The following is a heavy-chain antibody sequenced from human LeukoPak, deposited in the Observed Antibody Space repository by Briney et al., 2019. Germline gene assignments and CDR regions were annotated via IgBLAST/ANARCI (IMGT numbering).Heavy chain of an antibody. Sequence: TGGSLRLSCAASGFTFSSYAMSWVRQAPGKGLEWVSAISGSGGSTYYADSVKGRFTISRDNPKNTLYLQMNSLRAEDTAVYYCAKRARYCSSTSCYIEKGHPFDYWGQGTLVTVSS. D-gene: IGHD2-2*02. CDR1: GFTFSSYA. V-gene: IGHV3-23*01. J-gene: IGHJ4*02. CDR3: AKRARYCSSTSCYIEKGHPFDY. CDR2: ISGSGGST.